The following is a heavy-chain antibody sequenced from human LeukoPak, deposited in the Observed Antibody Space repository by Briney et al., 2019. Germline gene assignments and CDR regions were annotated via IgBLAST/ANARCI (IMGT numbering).Heavy chain of an antibody. CDR3: ARDEYGYFDY. J-gene: IGHJ4*02. CDR1: GFTFSSYA. V-gene: IGHV3-64*01. Sequence: GGSLRLSCAASGFTFSSYAMRWIRQAPGKGLEYVSAISSNGGSTYCANSVKGRFTISRYNAKNSLYLQVISLRAEDTAFYYCARDEYGYFDYWGQGTLVTVSS. CDR2: ISSNGGST. D-gene: IGHD4-17*01.